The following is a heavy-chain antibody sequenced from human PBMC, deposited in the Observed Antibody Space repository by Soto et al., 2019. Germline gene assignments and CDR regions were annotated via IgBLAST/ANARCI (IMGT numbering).Heavy chain of an antibody. D-gene: IGHD6-13*01. Sequence: SETLSLTCTVSGGYISPYYGSWIRQPPGKGLEWIGYVYYSGNTNYNPSLESRVTISVDTSRNRFSLNLTSATAADTAVYYCARKGAAASYAHYYMDVWGRGTAVTVSS. CDR1: GGYISPYY. CDR3: ARKGAAASYAHYYMDV. J-gene: IGHJ6*03. CDR2: VYYSGNT. V-gene: IGHV4-59*01.